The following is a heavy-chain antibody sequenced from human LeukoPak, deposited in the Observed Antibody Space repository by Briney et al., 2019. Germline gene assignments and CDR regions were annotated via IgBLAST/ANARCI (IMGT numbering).Heavy chain of an antibody. CDR2: IDPSDSYT. CDR1: GYSFTSYW. D-gene: IGHD2-15*01. CDR3: AREWYCSGGSCYYYFDY. J-gene: IGHJ4*02. Sequence: HGESLKISCKGSGYSFTSYWISWVRQMPGKGLEWTGRIDPSDSYTNYSPSFQGHVTISADKSISTAYLQWSSLKASDTAMYYCAREWYCSGGSCYYYFDYWGQGTLVTVSS. V-gene: IGHV5-10-1*01.